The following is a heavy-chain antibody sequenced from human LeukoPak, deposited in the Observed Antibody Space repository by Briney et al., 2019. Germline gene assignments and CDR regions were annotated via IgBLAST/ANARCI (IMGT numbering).Heavy chain of an antibody. J-gene: IGHJ5*02. V-gene: IGHV1-18*01. D-gene: IGHD6-13*01. CDR2: ISAYNGNT. CDR3: ARAYPPAAADP. CDR1: GYTFSSYA. Sequence: ASVKVSCKASGYTFSSYAMHWVRQAPGQRLEWMGWISAYNGNTNYAQKLQGRVTMTTDTSTSTAYMELRSLRSDDTAVYYCARAYPPAAADPWGQGTLVTVSS.